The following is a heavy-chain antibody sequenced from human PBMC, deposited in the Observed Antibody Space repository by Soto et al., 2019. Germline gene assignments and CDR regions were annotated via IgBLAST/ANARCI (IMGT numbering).Heavy chain of an antibody. D-gene: IGHD2-2*01. J-gene: IGHJ6*02. CDR3: ARGYNVVVPAANYYYYGMDV. CDR2: INHSGST. V-gene: IGHV4-34*01. CDR1: GVSFSGYY. Sequence: LSLTCAVYGVSFSGYYWSWIRQPPGKGLEWIGEINHSGSTNYNPSLKSRVTISVDTSKNQFSLKLSSVTAADTAVYYCARGYNVVVPAANYYYYGMDVWGQGTTVTVSS.